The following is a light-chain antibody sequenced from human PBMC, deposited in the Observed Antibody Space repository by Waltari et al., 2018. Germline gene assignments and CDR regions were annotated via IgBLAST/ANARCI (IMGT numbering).Light chain of an antibody. CDR1: QSVLYSSDNKNY. Sequence: DIVMIQSPDSLAVSLGERATINCKSSQSVLYSSDNKNYLAWYQRKPGQPPNLLIYWASSRESGVPDRFSGSGSGTDFTLTISSLQAEDVAVYYCQQYYTTPVTFGQGTKVEVK. CDR3: QQYYTTPVT. V-gene: IGKV4-1*01. CDR2: WAS. J-gene: IGKJ1*01.